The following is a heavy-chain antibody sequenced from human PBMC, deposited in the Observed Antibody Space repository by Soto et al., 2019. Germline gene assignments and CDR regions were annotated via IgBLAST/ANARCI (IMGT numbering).Heavy chain of an antibody. V-gene: IGHV4-34*01. Sequence: SETLSLTCAVYGGSFSGYYWSWIRQPPGKGLEWIGEINQSWSTHYNPSLRSRVTISVDPSKNHFSLKLRSVTAADTAVYYCARWGVDYYDSSGYYFTPYYFDYWGQGTLVTVSS. CDR2: INQSWST. CDR3: ARWGVDYYDSSGYYFTPYYFDY. CDR1: GGSFSGYY. J-gene: IGHJ4*02. D-gene: IGHD3-22*01.